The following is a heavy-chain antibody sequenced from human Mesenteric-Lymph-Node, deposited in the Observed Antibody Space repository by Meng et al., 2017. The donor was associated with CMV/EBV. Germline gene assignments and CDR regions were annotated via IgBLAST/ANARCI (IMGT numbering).Heavy chain of an antibody. CDR1: GYPFTGYY. V-gene: IGHV1-2*04. Sequence: KASGYPFTGYYMHWVRQAPGQGLGWMGWINPNSGGTNYAQKFQGWVTMTRDTSISTAYMELSRLRSDDTAVYYCARGGDYGDPAFDYWGQGTLVTVSS. D-gene: IGHD4-17*01. CDR3: ARGGDYGDPAFDY. CDR2: INPNSGGT. J-gene: IGHJ4*02.